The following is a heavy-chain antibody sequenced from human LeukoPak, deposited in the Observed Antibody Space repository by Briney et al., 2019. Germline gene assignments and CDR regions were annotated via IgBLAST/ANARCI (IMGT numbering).Heavy chain of an antibody. CDR1: GFTFRTYA. V-gene: IGHV3-23*01. J-gene: IGHJ4*02. Sequence: GGSLRLSCTPSGFTFRTYAMNWVRQAPGKGLEWLSGISGSGNGTYYADSVKGRFTISRDNSKNMVYLQMNGLTVEDAATYYCARRTMSAFDSWGQGTLLIVSS. CDR3: ARRTMSAFDS. CDR2: ISGSGNGT. D-gene: IGHD5-24*01.